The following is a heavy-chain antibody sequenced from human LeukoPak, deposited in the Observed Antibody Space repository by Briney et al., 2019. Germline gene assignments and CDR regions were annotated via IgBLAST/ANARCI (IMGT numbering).Heavy chain of an antibody. D-gene: IGHD6-19*01. V-gene: IGHV3-33*06. CDR2: IWYDGSNK. CDR3: AKDVYIAVAGPGYFDL. CDR1: GFTFSSYG. Sequence: GGSLRLSCAASGFTFSSYGMHWVRQAPGKGLEWVAVIWYDGSNKYYADSVKGRFTISRDNSKNTLCLQMNSLRAEDTAVYYCAKDVYIAVAGPGYFDLWGRGTLVTVSS. J-gene: IGHJ2*01.